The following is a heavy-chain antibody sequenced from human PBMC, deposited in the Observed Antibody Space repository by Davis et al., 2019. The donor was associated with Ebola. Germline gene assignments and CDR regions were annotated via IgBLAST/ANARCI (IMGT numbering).Heavy chain of an antibody. V-gene: IGHV3-21*01. D-gene: IGHD4-23*01. CDR2: ITSSTTYI. J-gene: IGHJ4*02. CDR1: GFTFSSYN. CDR3: ARAPNDYGGKPLGYYFDY. Sequence: PGGSLRLSCAASGFTFSSYNMNWVRQAPGKGLEWVSSITSSTTYIYYADSVKGRFTISRDNAKNSLYLQMNGLRAEDTAVYYCARAPNDYGGKPLGYYFDYWGQGTPVIVSS.